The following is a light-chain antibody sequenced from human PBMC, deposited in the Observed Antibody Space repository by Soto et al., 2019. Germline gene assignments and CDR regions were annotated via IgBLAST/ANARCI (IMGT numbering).Light chain of an antibody. CDR3: QLYYSTPRT. V-gene: IGKV4-1*01. J-gene: IGKJ1*01. CDR2: WAS. CDR1: QSVLYSSNNKNY. Sequence: DIVMTQSPDSLAVSLGERATINCKSSQSVLYSSNNKNYLAWYQQKPGQPPKLLIYWASTRESGVPDRFSGSGSGTDFTLTISSLQDEDVAVYYWQLYYSTPRTFGQGTKVEIK.